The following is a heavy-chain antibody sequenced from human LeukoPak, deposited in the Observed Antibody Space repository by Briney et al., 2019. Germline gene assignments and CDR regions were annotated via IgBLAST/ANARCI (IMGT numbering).Heavy chain of an antibody. Sequence: ASVKVSCKASGGTLSSYAISWVRQAPGQGLEWMGRIIPILGIANYAQKFQGRVTITADKSTSTAYMELSSLRSEDTAVYYCASSLDYGGMDWGQGTLVTVSS. CDR3: ASSLDYGGMD. D-gene: IGHD4-23*01. CDR1: GGTLSSYA. CDR2: IIPILGIA. J-gene: IGHJ4*02. V-gene: IGHV1-69*04.